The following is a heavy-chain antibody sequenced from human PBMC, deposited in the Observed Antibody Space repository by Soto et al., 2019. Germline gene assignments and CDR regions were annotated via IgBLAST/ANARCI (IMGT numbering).Heavy chain of an antibody. Sequence: GGSLRLSCAASGFTFSSYAMSWVRQAPGKGLEWVSAISGSGGSTYYADSVKGRFTISRDNSKNTLYLQMNSLRAEDTAVYYCAKGSGSYPAYYYGMDVWGQGTTVTVSS. CDR1: GFTFSSYA. J-gene: IGHJ6*02. V-gene: IGHV3-23*01. D-gene: IGHD3-10*01. CDR3: AKGSGSYPAYYYGMDV. CDR2: ISGSGGST.